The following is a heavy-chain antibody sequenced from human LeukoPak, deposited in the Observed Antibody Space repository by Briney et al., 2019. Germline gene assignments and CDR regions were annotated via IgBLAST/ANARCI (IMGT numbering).Heavy chain of an antibody. J-gene: IGHJ3*02. CDR1: GYSFTSYW. D-gene: IGHD6-19*01. CDR2: IYPGDSDT. V-gene: IGHV5-51*04. Sequence: GESLKISCKGSGYSFTSYWIGWVRQMPGKGLEWMGIIYPGDSDTRYSPSFQGQVTISADKPISTAYLQWSSLKASDTAMYYCARSVAVAGPGGAFDIWGQGTMVTVSS. CDR3: ARSVAVAGPGGAFDI.